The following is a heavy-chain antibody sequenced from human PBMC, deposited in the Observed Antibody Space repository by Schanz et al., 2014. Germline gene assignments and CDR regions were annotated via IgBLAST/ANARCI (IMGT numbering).Heavy chain of an antibody. D-gene: IGHD6-13*01. CDR2: IIPILGIA. V-gene: IGHV1-69*08. J-gene: IGHJ4*02. CDR3: ARDGVDAAAGGNY. CDR1: GGTFNSYT. Sequence: QVQLAQSGAEVKKPGSSMKVSCKASGGTFNSYTINWVRQAPGQGLEWMGRIIPILGIANYAQKFQGRVTITADRSTSTAYMELSSLRSEDTAVYYCARDGVDAAAGGNYWGQGTLVTVSS.